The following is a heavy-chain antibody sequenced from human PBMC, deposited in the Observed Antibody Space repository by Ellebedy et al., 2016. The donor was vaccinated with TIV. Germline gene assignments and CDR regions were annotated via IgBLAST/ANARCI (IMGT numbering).Heavy chain of an antibody. CDR2: IRGSGGST. CDR3: ATQDPAEDYGDWGSPLT. D-gene: IGHD4-17*01. J-gene: IGHJ5*02. V-gene: IGHV3-23*01. Sequence: GGSLRLSXAASGFTFSSYAMSWVRQAPGKGLEWVSAIRGSGGSTYYADSVKGRFTISRDNSKNTLYLQRNSLRAEDTAVYYCATQDPAEDYGDWGSPLTWGQGTLVTVSS. CDR1: GFTFSSYA.